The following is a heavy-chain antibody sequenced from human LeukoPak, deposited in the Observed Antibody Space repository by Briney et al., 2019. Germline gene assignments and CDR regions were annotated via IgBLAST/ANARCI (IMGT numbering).Heavy chain of an antibody. CDR1: GFTFSSYA. Sequence: GGSLRLSCVVSGFTFSSYAMSWVRQAPGKGLEWVSTIINSGGTYYADSVKGRFTISRDNSKNTLYLQMDSLRAEDTAVYYCATKTSDFDYWGQGTLVTVSS. D-gene: IGHD1-7*01. V-gene: IGHV3-23*01. J-gene: IGHJ4*02. CDR2: IINSGGT. CDR3: ATKTSDFDY.